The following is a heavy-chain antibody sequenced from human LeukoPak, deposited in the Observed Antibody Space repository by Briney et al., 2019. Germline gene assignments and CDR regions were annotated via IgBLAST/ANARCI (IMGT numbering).Heavy chain of an antibody. CDR1: GGSISSYY. J-gene: IGHJ5*02. Sequence: SETLSLTCTVSGGSISSYYWSWIRQPPGKGLEWIGYINYSGSTNYNPSLKSRLTISVDTSKNQFSLKLSSVTAADTAVYYCARGGGYCSGSSCYRWFDPWGQGTLVTVSS. CDR2: INYSGST. D-gene: IGHD2-15*01. CDR3: ARGGGYCSGSSCYRWFDP. V-gene: IGHV4-59*01.